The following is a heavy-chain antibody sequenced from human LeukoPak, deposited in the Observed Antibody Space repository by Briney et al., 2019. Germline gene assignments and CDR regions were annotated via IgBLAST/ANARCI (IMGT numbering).Heavy chain of an antibody. D-gene: IGHD2-15*01. J-gene: IGHJ4*02. CDR1: GYTFTSYY. CDR2: INPSGGST. Sequence: ASVKVSCKASGYTFTSYYMHWVRQAPGQGLEWMGIINPSGGSTSYAQKFQGRATMTRDMSTSTVYMELSSLRSEDTAVYYCARVGGYCSGGSCYSPYFDYWGQGTLVTVSS. CDR3: ARVGGYCSGGSCYSPYFDY. V-gene: IGHV1-46*01.